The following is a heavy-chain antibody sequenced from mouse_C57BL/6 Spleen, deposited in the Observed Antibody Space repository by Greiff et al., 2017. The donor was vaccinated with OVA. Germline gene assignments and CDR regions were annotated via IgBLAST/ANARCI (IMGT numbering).Heavy chain of an antibody. CDR1: GYTFTSYG. CDR3: ARKDYYGSSYWDFEV. CDR2: IYPRSGNT. V-gene: IGHV1-81*01. D-gene: IGHD1-1*01. J-gene: IGHJ1*03. Sequence: QVQLQQSGAELARPGASVKLSCKASGYTFTSYGISWVKQRTGQGLEWIGEIYPRSGNTYYNEKFKGKATLTVDKSSSTAYMELRSLTSEDSAVYYCARKDYYGSSYWDFEVWGTGTTVTVSS.